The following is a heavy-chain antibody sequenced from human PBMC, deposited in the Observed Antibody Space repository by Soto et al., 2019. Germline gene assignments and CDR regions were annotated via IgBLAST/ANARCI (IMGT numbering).Heavy chain of an antibody. CDR3: ARDLGYYDSSGRRSAFDI. V-gene: IGHV3-11*06. J-gene: IGHJ3*02. CDR2: ISSSSSST. Sequence: GGSLRLSCAASGFTFSDYYMSWIRQAPGKGLEWVSYISSSSSSTNYADSVKGRFTISRDNAKNSLYLQMNSLRAEDTAVYYCARDLGYYDSSGRRSAFDIWGQGTMVTVSS. CDR1: GFTFSDYY. D-gene: IGHD3-22*01.